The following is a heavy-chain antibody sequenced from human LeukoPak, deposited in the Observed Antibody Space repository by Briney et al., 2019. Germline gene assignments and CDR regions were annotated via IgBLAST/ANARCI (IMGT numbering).Heavy chain of an antibody. CDR3: ARVRLDGYVKEFYFDS. J-gene: IGHJ4*02. D-gene: IGHD2-2*03. CDR2: IFHSGST. V-gene: IGHV4-4*02. Sequence: SGTLSLTCAVSGGSISSSNWWSWVRRSPGKGLEWIGEIFHSGSTNYNPSLKSRVLISVDKAENQFSLTLTSVTAADTARYFCARVRLDGYVKEFYFDSWGQGTRVTVSS. CDR1: GGSISSSNW.